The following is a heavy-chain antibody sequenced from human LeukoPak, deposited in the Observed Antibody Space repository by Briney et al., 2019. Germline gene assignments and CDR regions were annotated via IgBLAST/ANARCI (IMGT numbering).Heavy chain of an antibody. CDR3: ARDTFWSGYPDGMDV. CDR1: GGSISSYY. J-gene: IGHJ6*02. CDR2: IYYSGST. V-gene: IGHV4-59*01. Sequence: PSETLSPTCTVSGGSISSYYWSWIRQPPGKGLEWIGYIYYSGSTNYNPSLKSRVTISVDTSKNQFSLKLNSVTAADTAVYYCARDTFWSGYPDGMDVWGQGTTVTVSS. D-gene: IGHD3-3*01.